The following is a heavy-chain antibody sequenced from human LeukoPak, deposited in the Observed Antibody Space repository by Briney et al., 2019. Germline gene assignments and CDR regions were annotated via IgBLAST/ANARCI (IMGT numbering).Heavy chain of an antibody. D-gene: IGHD4-23*01. CDR1: GGSFSGYY. Sequence: SETLSLTCAVYGGSFSGYYWSWIRQPPGKGLEWIGEINHSGSTNYNPSLKSRVTISVDTSKNQFSLKLSSVTAADTAVYYCARERWSTVVTPHLDYWGQGTLVAVSS. CDR2: INHSGST. V-gene: IGHV4-34*01. CDR3: ARERWSTVVTPHLDY. J-gene: IGHJ4*02.